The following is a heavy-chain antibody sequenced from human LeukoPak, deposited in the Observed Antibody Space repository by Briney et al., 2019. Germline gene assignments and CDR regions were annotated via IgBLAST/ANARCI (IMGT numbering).Heavy chain of an antibody. J-gene: IGHJ4*02. CDR3: ARIYHFEKGGYYRHFDS. D-gene: IGHD3-3*01. CDR2: IKQDGSEQ. Sequence: PGGSLRPSCLASGSTFITYGLSWAPRAQGKGREGVPNIKQDGSEQFYVDSVKGRFTISRDNLQNSLYLQMNSLRDEDTAVYYCARIYHFEKGGYYRHFDSWGQGTLVTVSS. CDR1: GSTFITYG. V-gene: IGHV3-7*01.